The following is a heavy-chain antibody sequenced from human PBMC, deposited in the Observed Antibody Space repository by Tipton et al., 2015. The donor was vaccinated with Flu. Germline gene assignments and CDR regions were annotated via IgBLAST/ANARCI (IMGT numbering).Heavy chain of an antibody. Sequence: GLVKPSEALSLICTVSGGSISSYYWSWIRQPPGKGLEWSGYIYYSGSTKYIPSLKSRVTISVDTSKNQISLNQSSVTAADTAVYYCARAIGHDLYYYYGIDVWYQGTTVTGS. CDR1: GGSISSYY. D-gene: IGHD3-22*01. CDR3: ARAIGHDLYYYYGIDV. J-gene: IGHJ6*02. V-gene: IGHV4-59*01. CDR2: IYYSGST.